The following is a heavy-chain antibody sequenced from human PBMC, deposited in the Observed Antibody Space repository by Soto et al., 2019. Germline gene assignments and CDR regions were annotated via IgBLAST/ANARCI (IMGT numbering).Heavy chain of an antibody. V-gene: IGHV4-59*01. CDR2: IYYSGST. CDR1: GGSISSYY. J-gene: IGHJ5*02. CDR3: ARAYCGGDCYSGGFWFDP. D-gene: IGHD2-21*02. Sequence: SETLSLTCTVSGGSISSYYWSWIRQPPGKGLEWIGYIYYSGSTNYNPSLKSRVTISVDTSKNQFSLKLSSVTAADTAVYYCARAYCGGDCYSGGFWFDPWGQGTLVTVSS.